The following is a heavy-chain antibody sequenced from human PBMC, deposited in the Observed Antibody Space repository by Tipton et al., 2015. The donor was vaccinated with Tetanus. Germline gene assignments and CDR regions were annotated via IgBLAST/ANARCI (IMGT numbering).Heavy chain of an antibody. D-gene: IGHD4-17*01. CDR2: MNPNSGNT. CDR3: AGVYRGLRLKFFDY. CDR1: GYTFTSYD. J-gene: IGHJ4*02. V-gene: IGHV1-8*01. Sequence: QVQLVQSGAEVKKPGASVKVSCKASGYTFTSYDINWVRQATGQGLEWMGWMNPNSGNTGYAQKFQGRVTMTRNTSISTAFMEVSSLRSEDTAVYYCAGVYRGLRLKFFDYWGQGTLVPVSS.